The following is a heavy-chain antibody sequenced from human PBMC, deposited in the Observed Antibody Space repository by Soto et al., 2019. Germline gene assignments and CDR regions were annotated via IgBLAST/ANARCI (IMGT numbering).Heavy chain of an antibody. CDR1: GLTFSNYA. J-gene: IGHJ4*02. D-gene: IGHD1-7*01. Sequence: GGSLRLSCATSGLTFSNYAMSWVRQAPGGGLEWVSSMSGSSSTTYYADSVRGRFTISRDRSKNTLYLQMSSLRAEDTALYYCAKNQERELPRVIDFWGQGTLVTISS. V-gene: IGHV3-23*01. CDR3: AKNQERELPRVIDF. CDR2: MSGSSSTT.